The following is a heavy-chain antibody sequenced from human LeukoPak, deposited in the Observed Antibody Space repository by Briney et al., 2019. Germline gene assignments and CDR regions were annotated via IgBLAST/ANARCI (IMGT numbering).Heavy chain of an antibody. J-gene: IGHJ4*02. Sequence: GGSLRLSCTMFGLTFNNYGVHWVRQAPGKGLEWVSAISGSGGSTYYADSVKGRFTISRDNSKNTLYLQMNSLRAEDTAVYYCAKDGYSYGYFDYWGQGILVTVSS. CDR3: AKDGYSYGYFDY. CDR2: ISGSGGST. V-gene: IGHV3-23*01. D-gene: IGHD5-18*01. CDR1: GLTFNNYG.